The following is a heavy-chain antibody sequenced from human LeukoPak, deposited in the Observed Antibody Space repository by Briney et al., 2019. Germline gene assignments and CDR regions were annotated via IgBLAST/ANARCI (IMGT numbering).Heavy chain of an antibody. CDR2: IRYDGSNK. V-gene: IGHV3-30*02. CDR1: GFTFSSYG. CDR3: AKESYSSSWYSLDY. Sequence: GGSLRLSCAASGFTFSSYGMHWVRQAPGKGLEWVAFIRYDGSNKYYADSAKGRFTISRDNSKNTLYLQMNVLRAEDTAVYYCAKESYSSSWYSLDYWGQGTLVTVSS. D-gene: IGHD6-13*01. J-gene: IGHJ4*02.